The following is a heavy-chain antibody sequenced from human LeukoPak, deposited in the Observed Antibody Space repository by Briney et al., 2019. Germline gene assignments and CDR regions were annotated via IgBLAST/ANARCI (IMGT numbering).Heavy chain of an antibody. J-gene: IGHJ5*02. CDR3: ARGLLGYYDFWSGHNWFGP. V-gene: IGHV1-3*01. D-gene: IGHD3-3*01. CDR2: INAGNGNT. Sequence: AASVNVSCKASGYTFTSYAMHWVRQAPGQRLEWMGWINAGNGNTKYSQKFQGRVTITRDTSASTAYMELSSLRSEDTAVYYCARGLLGYYDFWSGHNWFGPWGQGTLVTVSS. CDR1: GYTFTSYA.